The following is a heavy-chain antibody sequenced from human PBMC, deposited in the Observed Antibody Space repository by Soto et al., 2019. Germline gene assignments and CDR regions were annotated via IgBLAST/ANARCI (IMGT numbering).Heavy chain of an antibody. Sequence: GGSLRLSCAASGFTFSSYGMHWVRQAPGKGLEWVAVISYDGSNKYYADSVKGRFTISRDNSKNTLYLQMNSLRAEDTAVYYCAKDESAVVVAAIFINYWGQGTKVTVS. CDR1: GFTFSSYG. CDR2: ISYDGSNK. D-gene: IGHD2-15*01. J-gene: IGHJ4*03. V-gene: IGHV3-30*18. CDR3: AKDESAVVVAAIFINY.